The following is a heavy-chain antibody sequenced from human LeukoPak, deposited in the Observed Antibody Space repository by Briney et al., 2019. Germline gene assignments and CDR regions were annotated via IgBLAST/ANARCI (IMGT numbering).Heavy chain of an antibody. Sequence: GESLKISCAASGFTFSSYAMHWVRQAPGKGLEYVSAISSNGGSTYYANSVKGRFTISRDNSKNTLYLQMGSLRAEDMAVYYCARQGIAAAGKPLDYWGQGTLVTVSS. J-gene: IGHJ4*02. V-gene: IGHV3-64*01. CDR3: ARQGIAAAGKPLDY. CDR1: GFTFSSYA. CDR2: ISSNGGST. D-gene: IGHD6-13*01.